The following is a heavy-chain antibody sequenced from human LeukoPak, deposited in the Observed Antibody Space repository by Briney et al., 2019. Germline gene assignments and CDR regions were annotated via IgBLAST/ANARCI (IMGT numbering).Heavy chain of an antibody. CDR2: ISYDGSNK. CDR3: AKEFAAAALDY. CDR1: GFTFSSYG. V-gene: IGHV3-30*18. Sequence: GGSLRLSCAASGFTFSSYGMHWVRQAPGKGLEWVAVISYDGSNKYYADSVKGRFAISRDNSKNTLYLQMNSLRAEDTAVYYCAKEFAAAALDYWGQGTLVTVSS. J-gene: IGHJ4*02. D-gene: IGHD2-2*01.